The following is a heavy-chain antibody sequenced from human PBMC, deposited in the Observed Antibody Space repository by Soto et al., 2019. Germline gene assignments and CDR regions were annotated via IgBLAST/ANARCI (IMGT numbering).Heavy chain of an antibody. Sequence: EVQLVESGGGLVQPGVSLRLSCAASGFTFSNYWMYWVRQAPGKGLEWVSRINSDGSVSSYADSVKGRLTISRDNVKNTLYLQMDSLGAEETAVYYCARGDCVGGTCYSLAGSFYYYMDVWGKGTTVTVFS. V-gene: IGHV3-74*02. CDR2: INSDGSVS. D-gene: IGHD2-15*01. CDR3: ARGDCVGGTCYSLAGSFYYYMDV. CDR1: GFTFSNYW. J-gene: IGHJ6*03.